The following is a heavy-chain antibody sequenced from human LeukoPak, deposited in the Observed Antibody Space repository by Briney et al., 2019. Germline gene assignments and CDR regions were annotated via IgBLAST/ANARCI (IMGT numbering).Heavy chain of an antibody. CDR3: AREVGATTWFDP. CDR2: IYSGGST. D-gene: IGHD1-26*01. V-gene: IGHV3-53*01. CDR1: GFTVSSNY. Sequence: GGSLRLSCAASGFTVSSNYMSWVRQAPGKGLEWVSVIYSGGSTYYADSVKGRFTISRDNSKNTLYLQMNSLRAEDTAVYYCAREVGATTWFDPWGQGTLVTVSS. J-gene: IGHJ5*02.